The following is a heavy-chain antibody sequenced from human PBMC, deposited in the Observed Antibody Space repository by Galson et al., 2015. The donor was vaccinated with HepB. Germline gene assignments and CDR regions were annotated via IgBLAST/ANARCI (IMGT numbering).Heavy chain of an antibody. J-gene: IGHJ1*01. CDR1: GFTVSSNY. CDR2: IYSGGST. V-gene: IGHV3-53*01. D-gene: IGHD4-17*01. Sequence: SLRLSCAASGFTVSSNYMSWVRQAPGKGLEWVSVIYSGGSTYYADSVKGRFTISRDNPKNTLYLQMNSLRAEDTAVYYCAREGHYGDYPEQYFQHWGQGTLVTVSS. CDR3: AREGHYGDYPEQYFQH.